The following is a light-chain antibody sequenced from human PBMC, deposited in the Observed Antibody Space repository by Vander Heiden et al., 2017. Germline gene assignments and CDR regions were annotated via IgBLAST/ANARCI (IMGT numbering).Light chain of an antibody. Sequence: SYELTKPPSVSVTPGQTASITCSRVTLGDTYACWYQQKPGQSPVLVIYQDRKRPSGIPERFSGSNSGNTATLTISGTQAVDEAYYYCQAWDSSTVVFGGGTKLTVL. CDR3: QAWDSSTVV. V-gene: IGLV3-1*01. CDR2: QDR. CDR1: TLGDTY. J-gene: IGLJ2*01.